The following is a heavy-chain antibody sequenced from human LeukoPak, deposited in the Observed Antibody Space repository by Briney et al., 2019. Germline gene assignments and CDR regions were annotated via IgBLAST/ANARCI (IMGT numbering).Heavy chain of an antibody. CDR2: INHSGST. CDR3: ARGRSPMVRGVIGY. Sequence: SETLSLTCAVYGGSFSGYYWSWIRQPPGKGLEWIGVINHSGSTNYNPSLKSRVTISVDTSKNQFSLKLSSVTAADTAVYYCARGRSPMVRGVIGYWGQGTLVTVSS. CDR1: GGSFSGYY. V-gene: IGHV4-34*01. J-gene: IGHJ4*02. D-gene: IGHD3-10*01.